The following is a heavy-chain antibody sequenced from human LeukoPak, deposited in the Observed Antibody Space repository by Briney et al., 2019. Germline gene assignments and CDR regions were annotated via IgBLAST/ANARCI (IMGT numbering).Heavy chain of an antibody. CDR3: AKSPGINSHAY. J-gene: IGHJ4*02. V-gene: IGHV3-30*18. CDR2: ISYDGSKK. CDR1: GFTFRSYG. Sequence: GGSLRLSCAASGFTFRSYGIHWVRQAPGKGLEWVAVISYDGSKKYYADSVKGRFTISRDNSKNTLYLQMNSLRAEDTAVYYCAKSPGINSHAYWGQGTLVTVSS. D-gene: IGHD4-23*01.